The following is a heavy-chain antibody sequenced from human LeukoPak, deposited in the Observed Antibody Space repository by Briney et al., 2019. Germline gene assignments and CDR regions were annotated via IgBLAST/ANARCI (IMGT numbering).Heavy chain of an antibody. CDR2: ISGSGGST. CDR1: GFTFSTYG. V-gene: IGHV3-23*01. Sequence: GGSLRLSCAASGFTFSTYGMGWVRQAPGEGLEWVSAISGSGGSTYYADSVKGRFTISRDNSKNTLYLQMNSLRAEDTAVYYCAKTASMGFLEWPPLYYMDVWGKGTTVTVSS. D-gene: IGHD3-3*01. CDR3: AKTASMGFLEWPPLYYMDV. J-gene: IGHJ6*03.